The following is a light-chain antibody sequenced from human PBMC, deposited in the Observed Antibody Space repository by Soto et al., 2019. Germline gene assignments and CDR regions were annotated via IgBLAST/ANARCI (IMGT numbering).Light chain of an antibody. CDR1: QSVLYSSNNKNY. V-gene: IGKV4-1*01. J-gene: IGKJ2*01. CDR3: QQYYRVGYT. CDR2: WAS. Sequence: IVMTQSPDSLAVSLGERATINCKSSQSVLYSSNNKNYLAWYQQKPGQPPKLLIYWASTRESGVPDRFSGSGSGTDFTLTISSLQAEDVAVYYCQQYYRVGYTFGQGTKLEIK.